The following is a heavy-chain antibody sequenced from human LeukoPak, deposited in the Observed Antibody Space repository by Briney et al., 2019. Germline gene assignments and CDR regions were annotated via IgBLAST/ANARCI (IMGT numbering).Heavy chain of an antibody. CDR1: GFTFSSYG. CDR3: ARGLHSLYDSSGYYPQIFDY. D-gene: IGHD3-22*01. V-gene: IGHV3-33*08. CDR2: IWYDGSNR. Sequence: GGSLRLSCAASGFTFSSYGMHWVRQAPGKGLEWVAVIWYDGSNRYYADSVKGRFTISRDNSKNTLYLQMSSLRAEDTAVYYCARGLHSLYDSSGYYPQIFDYWGQGTLVTVSS. J-gene: IGHJ4*02.